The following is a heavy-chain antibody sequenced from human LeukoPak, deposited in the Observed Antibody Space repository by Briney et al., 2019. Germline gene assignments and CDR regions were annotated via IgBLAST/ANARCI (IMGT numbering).Heavy chain of an antibody. Sequence: ASVKVSCKASGYTFTSYGISWVRQAPGQGLEWMGWITTYNGNTNYAQKFQGRVTMATDTSTSTAYMELWSLRSDDTAVYYCAKEGGRQGSRGPNWFDPXXXXXXVTXSS. CDR2: ITTYNGNT. V-gene: IGHV1-18*01. CDR3: AKEGGRQGSRGPNWFDP. CDR1: GYTFTSYG. D-gene: IGHD3-10*01. J-gene: IGHJ5*02.